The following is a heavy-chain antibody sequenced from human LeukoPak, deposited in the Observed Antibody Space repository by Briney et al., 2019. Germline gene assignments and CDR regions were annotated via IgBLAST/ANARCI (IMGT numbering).Heavy chain of an antibody. J-gene: IGHJ4*02. CDR1: GFTFSSYS. CDR2: ISSSSSTI. V-gene: IGHV3-48*04. D-gene: IGHD3-10*01. Sequence: GSLRLSCEASGFTFSSYSMNWVRQAPGKGLEWVSYISSSSSTIYYADSVKGRFTISRDNAKNSLYLQMNSLRAEDTAVYYCARDGLYYYGSGSYYHDYWGQGTLVTVSS. CDR3: ARDGLYYYGSGSYYHDY.